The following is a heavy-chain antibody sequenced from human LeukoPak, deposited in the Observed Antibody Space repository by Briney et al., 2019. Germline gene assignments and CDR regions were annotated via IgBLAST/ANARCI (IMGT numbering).Heavy chain of an antibody. D-gene: IGHD3-22*01. V-gene: IGHV1-18*01. CDR1: GYTFTSYG. Sequence: ASVKVSCKASGYTFTSYGISWVRQAPGQGLEWMGWISAYNGNTNYAQKLQGRVTMTADTSTSTAYMELRSLRSEDTAVYYCVGDSSGYYHPPEDYWGQGTLVTVSS. J-gene: IGHJ4*02. CDR2: ISAYNGNT. CDR3: VGDSSGYYHPPEDY.